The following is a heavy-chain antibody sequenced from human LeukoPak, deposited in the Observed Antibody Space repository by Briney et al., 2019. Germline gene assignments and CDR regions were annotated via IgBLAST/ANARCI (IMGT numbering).Heavy chain of an antibody. Sequence: GGSLRLSCAASGFTVSSNYMSWVRQAPGKGLEWVSVIYGGGSTYYADSVKGRFTISRDTSKNTVNLQMNSLRAEDTAVYYCARDRGSSWVFDYWGQGTLVTVSS. D-gene: IGHD6-13*01. CDR3: ARDRGSSWVFDY. V-gene: IGHV3-53*01. J-gene: IGHJ4*02. CDR1: GFTVSSNY. CDR2: IYGGGST.